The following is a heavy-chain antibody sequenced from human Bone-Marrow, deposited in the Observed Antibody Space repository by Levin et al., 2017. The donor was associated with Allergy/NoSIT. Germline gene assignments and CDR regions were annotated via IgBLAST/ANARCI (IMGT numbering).Heavy chain of an antibody. CDR3: AKDIEGGSYGYNWYFDL. V-gene: IGHV3-30*18. CDR2: ISYDGSNK. CDR1: GFTFSSYG. Sequence: GESLKISCAASGFTFSSYGMHWVRQAPGKGLEWVAVISYDGSNKYYADSVKGRFTISRDNSKNTLYLQMNSLRAEDTAVYYCAKDIEGGSYGYNWYFDLWGRGTLVTVSS. D-gene: IGHD5-18*01. J-gene: IGHJ2*01.